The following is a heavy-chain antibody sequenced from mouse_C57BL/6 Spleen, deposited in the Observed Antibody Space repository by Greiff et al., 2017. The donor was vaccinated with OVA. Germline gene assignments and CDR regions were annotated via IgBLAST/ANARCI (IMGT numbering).Heavy chain of an antibody. V-gene: IGHV5-12*01. J-gene: IGHJ2*01. CDR2: ISNGGGST. CDR3: ARGEAGTFDY. Sequence: EVQGVESGGGLVQPGGSLKLSCAASGFTFSDYYMYWVRQTPEKRLEWVAYISNGGGSTYYPDTVKGRFTISRDNAKNTLYLQMSRLKSEDTAMYYCARGEAGTFDYWGQGTTLTVSS. CDR1: GFTFSDYY. D-gene: IGHD4-1*01.